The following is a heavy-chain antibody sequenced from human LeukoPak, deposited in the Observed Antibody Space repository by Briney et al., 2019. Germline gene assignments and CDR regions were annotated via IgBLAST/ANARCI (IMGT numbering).Heavy chain of an antibody. CDR2: ISGYNGNT. J-gene: IGHJ4*02. Sequence: GASVKVSCRASGNTFSGYYMHWVRQAPGQGLEWMGWISGYNGNTNYAQKFQDRVTMTTDTSTSTTYMELRGLRSDDTAIYYCARWDSKDFDCWGQGTLVTVSS. V-gene: IGHV1-18*04. CDR3: ARWDSKDFDC. D-gene: IGHD1-26*01. CDR1: GNTFSGYY.